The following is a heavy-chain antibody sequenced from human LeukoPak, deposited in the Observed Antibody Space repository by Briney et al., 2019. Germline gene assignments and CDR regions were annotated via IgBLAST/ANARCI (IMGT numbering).Heavy chain of an antibody. V-gene: IGHV3-30-3*01. D-gene: IGHD2-21*01. J-gene: IGHJ4*02. CDR2: ISYDGSDK. CDR1: GFTFSSYA. CDR3: ARSYSGLTADY. Sequence: PGGSLRLSCAASGFTFSSYAMHWVRQAPGKGLEWVAVISYDGSDKYYADSVKGRFTISRDNSKNTLYLQMNSLRAEDTAVYYCARSYSGLTADYWGQGTLVTVSS.